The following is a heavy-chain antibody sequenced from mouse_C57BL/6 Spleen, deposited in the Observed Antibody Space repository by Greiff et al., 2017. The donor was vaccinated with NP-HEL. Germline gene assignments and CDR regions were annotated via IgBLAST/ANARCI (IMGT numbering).Heavy chain of an antibody. CDR3: AREAKRDAMDY. CDR1: GYTFTSYG. V-gene: IGHV1-81*01. CDR2: IYPRSGNT. Sequence: QVQLQQSGAELARPGASVKLSCKASGYTFTSYGISWVKQRTGQGLEWIGEIYPRSGNTYYNEKFKGKATLTADKSSSTAYMQLSSLTSEDSAVYFCAREAKRDAMDYWGQGTSVTVSS. D-gene: IGHD3-2*02. J-gene: IGHJ4*01.